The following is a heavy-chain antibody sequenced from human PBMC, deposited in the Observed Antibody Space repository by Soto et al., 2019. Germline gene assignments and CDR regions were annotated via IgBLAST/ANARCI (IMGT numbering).Heavy chain of an antibody. CDR1: GYSISSGYY. J-gene: IGHJ5*02. V-gene: IGHV4-38-2*02. CDR3: ARDRGYGSGSRGFDP. D-gene: IGHD3-10*01. Sequence: PSETLSLTCAVSGYSISSGYYWGWIRQPPGKGLEWIVSIYHSGSTYYNPSLKSRITISVDTSKNQFSLKLSSVTAADTAVYYCARDRGYGSGSRGFDPWGQGTLVTVSS. CDR2: IYHSGST.